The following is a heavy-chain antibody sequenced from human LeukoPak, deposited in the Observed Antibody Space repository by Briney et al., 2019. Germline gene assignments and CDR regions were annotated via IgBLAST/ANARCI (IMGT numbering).Heavy chain of an antibody. CDR1: GFTFSSYS. J-gene: IGHJ3*02. Sequence: LRLSCAASGFTFSSYSMMWVRQAPGKGLEWIGSIYHSGSTNYNPSLKSRVTISVDTSKNQFSLKLSSVTAADTAVYYCARSAYSYGADAFDIWGQGTMVTVSS. V-gene: IGHV4-34*01. CDR3: ARSAYSYGADAFDI. CDR2: IYHSGST. D-gene: IGHD5-18*01.